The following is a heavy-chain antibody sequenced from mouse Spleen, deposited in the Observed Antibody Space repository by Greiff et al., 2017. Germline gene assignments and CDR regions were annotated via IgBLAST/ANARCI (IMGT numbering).Heavy chain of an antibody. D-gene: IGHD1-1*01. Sequence: EVKLQESVAELVRPGASVKLSCTASGFNIKNTYMHWVKQRPEQGLEWIGRIDPANGNTKYAPKFQGKATITADTSSNTAYLQLSSLTSEDTAIYYCARALYGSSPWFAYWGQGTLVTVSA. V-gene: IGHV14-3*01. CDR3: ARALYGSSPWFAY. CDR1: GFNIKNTY. CDR2: IDPANGNT. J-gene: IGHJ3*01.